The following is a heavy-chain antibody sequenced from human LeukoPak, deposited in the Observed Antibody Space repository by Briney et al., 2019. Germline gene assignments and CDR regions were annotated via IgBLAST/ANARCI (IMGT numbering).Heavy chain of an antibody. J-gene: IGHJ3*01. Sequence: GGSLRLSCAASGFTFSSYWMSWVRQAPGKGLEWVANIKQDGSEKYYVDSVKGRFTISRDNAKNSLYLQMNSLRAEDTAVYYCARDDYTDRSGYYPDAFDVWGQGTMVTISS. CDR2: IKQDGSEK. V-gene: IGHV3-7*01. CDR1: GFTFSSYW. D-gene: IGHD3-22*01. CDR3: ARDDYTDRSGYYPDAFDV.